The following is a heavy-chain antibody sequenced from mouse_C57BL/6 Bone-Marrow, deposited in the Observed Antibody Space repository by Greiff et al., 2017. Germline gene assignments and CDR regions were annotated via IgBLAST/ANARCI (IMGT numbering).Heavy chain of an antibody. V-gene: IGHV14-3*01. D-gene: IGHD1-1*01. CDR2: IDPANGNT. CDR3: ANPPDYYGSSQFAY. Sequence: VQLQQSVAELVRPGASVKLSCTASGFNIKNTYMPWVKQRPEQGLEWIGRIDPANGNTKYAPKFPGKATITAETSSNTAYLQLSSLTSEDTAIYYCANPPDYYGSSQFAYWGQGTLVTVSA. J-gene: IGHJ3*01. CDR1: GFNIKNTY.